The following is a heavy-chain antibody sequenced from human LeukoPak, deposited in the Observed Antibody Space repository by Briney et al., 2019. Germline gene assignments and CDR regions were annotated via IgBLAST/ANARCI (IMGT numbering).Heavy chain of an antibody. CDR3: ARIAAAGTNAYYYYYYMDV. V-gene: IGHV5-51*01. CDR1: GARFTNYW. J-gene: IGHJ6*03. Sequence: GESLKISFKGSGARFTNYWIGWVRQMPGKGLEWMGIIYPGDSDTSYSPSFQGQVTISADKSISTAYLQWSSLKASDTAMYYCARIAAAGTNAYYYYYYMDVWGKGTTVTVSS. CDR2: IYPGDSDT. D-gene: IGHD6-13*01.